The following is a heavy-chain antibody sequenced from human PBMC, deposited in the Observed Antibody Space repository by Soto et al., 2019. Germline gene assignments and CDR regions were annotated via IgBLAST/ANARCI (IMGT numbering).Heavy chain of an antibody. J-gene: IGHJ5*02. V-gene: IGHV4-39*01. CDR2: IYYSGST. CDR3: ARHWRTGYSTVFGVVMGWFDH. CDR1: GDSITSTDYY. D-gene: IGHD3-3*01. Sequence: TSETLSLTCTATGDSITSTDYYWGWIRQPPGKGLEWVASIYYSGSTYHNPSLKSRVTISVDTSKNQFSLKVTSVTAADTAVYYCARHWRTGYSTVFGVVMGWFDHWGQGTLVTVSS.